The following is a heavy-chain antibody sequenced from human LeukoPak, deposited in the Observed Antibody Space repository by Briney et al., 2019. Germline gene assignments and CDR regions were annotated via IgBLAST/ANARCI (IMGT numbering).Heavy chain of an antibody. J-gene: IGHJ4*02. CDR3: AAQYYYGSGRVY. CDR2: INHSGST. D-gene: IGHD3-10*01. V-gene: IGHV4-34*01. Sequence: SSETLSLTCAVYGGSFSGYYWSWIRQPPGKGLEWIGEINHSGSTNYNPSLKSRVTISVDTSKNQFSLKLSSVTAADTAVYYCAAQYYYGSGRVYWGQGTLVTVSS. CDR1: GGSFSGYY.